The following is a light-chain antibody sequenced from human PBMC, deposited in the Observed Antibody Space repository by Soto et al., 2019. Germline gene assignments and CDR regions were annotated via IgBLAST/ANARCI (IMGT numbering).Light chain of an antibody. CDR2: DAS. CDR3: QQSRNWPLT. CDR1: QSISSI. Sequence: EIVLTQSPATLSLSPGERATLSCRASQSISSILAWYQQKPGQAPRLLIYDASNRATGIPLRFSGCGSGTDFTLTISSLEPEDVAVYYCQQSRNWPLTFGGGTKVEIK. J-gene: IGKJ4*01. V-gene: IGKV3-11*01.